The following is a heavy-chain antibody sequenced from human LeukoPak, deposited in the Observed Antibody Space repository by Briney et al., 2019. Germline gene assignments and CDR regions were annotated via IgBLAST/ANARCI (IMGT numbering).Heavy chain of an antibody. Sequence: SETLSLTCTVSGGSISSSSYYWGWIRQPPGKGLEWIGSIYYSGSTYYNPSLKSRVTISVDTSKNQFSLKLSSVTAADTAVYYCARDPRGYDILTGYYTVWFDPWGQGTLVTVSS. V-gene: IGHV4-39*07. D-gene: IGHD3-9*01. CDR1: GGSISSSSYY. J-gene: IGHJ5*02. CDR3: ARDPRGYDILTGYYTVWFDP. CDR2: IYYSGST.